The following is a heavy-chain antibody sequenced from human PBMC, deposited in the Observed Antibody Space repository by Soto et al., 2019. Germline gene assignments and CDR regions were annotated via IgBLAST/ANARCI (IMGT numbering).Heavy chain of an antibody. Sequence: QVQLVESGGGVVQPGRSLRLSCAASGFTFSSYGMHWVRQAPGKGLEWVAVIWYDGSNKYYADSVKGRFTISRDNSKNPLYLQMTTLRAEDTAVYYCARDRIAAAGTGGCNWFDPWGQGTLVTVSS. V-gene: IGHV3-33*01. CDR2: IWYDGSNK. J-gene: IGHJ5*02. D-gene: IGHD6-13*01. CDR3: ARDRIAAAGTGGCNWFDP. CDR1: GFTFSSYG.